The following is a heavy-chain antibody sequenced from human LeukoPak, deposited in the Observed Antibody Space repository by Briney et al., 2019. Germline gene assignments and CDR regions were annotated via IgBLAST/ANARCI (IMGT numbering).Heavy chain of an antibody. CDR2: ISEDGGRT. D-gene: IGHD3-3*01. Sequence: GGSLRLSCAASGFTFDDYAMHWVRQAPGKGLEWVSLISEDGGRTYYADSVKGRFSISRDNSRKFLNLQMNSLRTEDTALYYCARDNYDFWSGYYSDYGMDVWGQGTTVTVSS. J-gene: IGHJ6*02. V-gene: IGHV3-43*02. CDR3: ARDNYDFWSGYYSDYGMDV. CDR1: GFTFDDYA.